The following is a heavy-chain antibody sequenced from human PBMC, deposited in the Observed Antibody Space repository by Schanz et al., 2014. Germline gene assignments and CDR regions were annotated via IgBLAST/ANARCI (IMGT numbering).Heavy chain of an antibody. J-gene: IGHJ4*02. CDR2: MSWNAGSL. CDR3: ARGPIPIQGVPMDF. V-gene: IGHV3-9*01. CDR1: GFRFDDYA. D-gene: IGHD3-10*01. Sequence: EVQLVESGGGLVQPGRSLRLSCVASGFRFDDYAMHWVRQAPGKGLEWVSGMSWNAGSLGYGDSVKGRFTISRDNAKNSLYLQMNSLTAEDTAVYYCARGPIPIQGVPMDFWGQGTLVTVSS.